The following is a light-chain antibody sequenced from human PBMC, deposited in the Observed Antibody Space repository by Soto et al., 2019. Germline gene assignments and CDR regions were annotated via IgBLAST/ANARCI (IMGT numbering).Light chain of an antibody. V-gene: IGKV3-11*01. Sequence: EIVLTQSPATLSLSPGERVTLSCRASQSVSNYLAWYQQKPGQAPSLLVSAASNRATGIPARFSGSGSWTDVTLTISSLEPADFGVFYCQQRFDWSKITFGQGTRLEIK. J-gene: IGKJ5*01. CDR3: QQRFDWSKIT. CDR2: AAS. CDR1: QSVSNY.